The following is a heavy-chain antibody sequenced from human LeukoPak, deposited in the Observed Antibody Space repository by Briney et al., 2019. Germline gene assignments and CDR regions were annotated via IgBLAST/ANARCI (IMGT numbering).Heavy chain of an antibody. Sequence: PGGSLRLSCAASGFTFDDYGMSWVRQASGKGLEWVSGINWNGGSTGYADSVKGRFTISRDNAKNSLYLQMNSLRAEDTALYYCARTGARWELPPFDYWGQGTLVTVSS. J-gene: IGHJ4*02. V-gene: IGHV3-20*04. CDR1: GFTFDDYG. CDR2: INWNGGST. CDR3: ARTGARWELPPFDY. D-gene: IGHD1-26*01.